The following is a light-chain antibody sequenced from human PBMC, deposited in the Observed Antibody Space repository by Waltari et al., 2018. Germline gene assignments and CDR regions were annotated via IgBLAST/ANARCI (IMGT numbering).Light chain of an antibody. CDR2: EVT. CDR1: SSDVGAYNY. J-gene: IGLJ1*01. V-gene: IGLV2-8*01. Sequence: QSALTQPPSASGSPGQSVTIPCTGTSSDVGAYNYVSWYQQFPGKAPKLIISEVTKRPSGVPDRFSGSKSGNTASLTVSGLQPEDEADYYCSSHAGTNHPFLFGTGTKVNVL. CDR3: SSHAGTNHPFL.